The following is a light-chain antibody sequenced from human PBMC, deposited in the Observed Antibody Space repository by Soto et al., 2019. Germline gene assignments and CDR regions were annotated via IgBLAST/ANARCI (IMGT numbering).Light chain of an antibody. Sequence: EIVLTQSPGTLSLSPGEGATLACRASQSITSTYFAWYQQKPGQAPRLLIYGISTRATGIPDRFSGSGSGTEFTLTISSLQSEDFAVSYCQQYDKWPITFGQGTRLEIK. CDR1: QSITSTY. CDR2: GIS. CDR3: QQYDKWPIT. J-gene: IGKJ5*01. V-gene: IGKV3-20*01.